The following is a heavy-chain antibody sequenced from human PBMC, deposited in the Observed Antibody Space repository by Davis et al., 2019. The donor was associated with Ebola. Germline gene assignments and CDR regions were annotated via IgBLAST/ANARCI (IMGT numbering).Heavy chain of an antibody. D-gene: IGHD3-3*01. V-gene: IGHV3-74*01. CDR3: ARDGGYYWVDV. CDR1: GFPFSRYW. J-gene: IGHJ6*02. CDR2: INSDGSST. Sequence: PGGSLRLSCAASGFPFSRYWMHWVRQAPGKGLVWVSRINSDGSSTSYADSVKGRFTISRDNAKNTLYLQMNSLRAEDTAVYYCARDGGYYWVDVWGQGTTVTVSS.